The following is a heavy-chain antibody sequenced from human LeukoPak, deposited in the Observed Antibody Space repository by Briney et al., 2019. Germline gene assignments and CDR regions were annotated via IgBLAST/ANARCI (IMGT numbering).Heavy chain of an antibody. Sequence: SETLSLTCTVSGGSISSYYLSWIRQPPGKGLEWIGYIYYSGSTNYNPSLKSRVTISVDTSKNQSSLKLSSVTAADTAVYYCARDGTGYWGQGTLVTVSS. D-gene: IGHD1-26*01. CDR1: GGSISSYY. CDR3: ARDGTGY. CDR2: IYYSGST. J-gene: IGHJ4*02. V-gene: IGHV4-59*01.